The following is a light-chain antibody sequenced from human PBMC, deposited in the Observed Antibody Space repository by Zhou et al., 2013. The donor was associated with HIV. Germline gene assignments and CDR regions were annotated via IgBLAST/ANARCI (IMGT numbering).Light chain of an antibody. CDR3: SSNGGDKNFAM. CDR1: TRDVGTNVF. CDR2: EVN. J-gene: IGLJ3*02. Sequence: QSALTQPPSASGSPGQSVTISCTGVTRDVGTNVFVSWYQQHPRKAPKLIIYEVNKRPSGVPDRFSGSKSGTTASLTVSGLQDEDEAVYYCSSNGGDKNFAMFGGGTTLTVL. V-gene: IGLV2-8*01.